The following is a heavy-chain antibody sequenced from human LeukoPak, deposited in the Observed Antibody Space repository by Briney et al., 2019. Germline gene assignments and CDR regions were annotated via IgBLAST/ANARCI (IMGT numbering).Heavy chain of an antibody. CDR3: ARPVLRYFDWLPNGMDV. V-gene: IGHV4-4*07. CDR1: GGSISSYY. Sequence: SETLSLTCTVSGGSISSYYWSWIRQPAGKGLEWIGRIYTSGSTNYNPSLKSRVTMSVDTSKNQFSLKLSSVTAADTAVYYCARPVLRYFDWLPNGMDVWGQGTTVTVSS. D-gene: IGHD3-9*01. J-gene: IGHJ6*02. CDR2: IYTSGST.